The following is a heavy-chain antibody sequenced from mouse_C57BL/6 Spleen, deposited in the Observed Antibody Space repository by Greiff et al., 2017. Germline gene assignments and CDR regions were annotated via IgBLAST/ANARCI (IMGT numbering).Heavy chain of an antibody. CDR2: ISSGGDYI. Sequence: EVHLVESGEGLVKPGGSLKLSCAASGFTFSSYAMSWVRQTPEKRLEWVAYISSGGDYIYYADTVKGRFTISRDNARNTLYLQMSSLKSEDTAMYYCTRDRYYSNYDYYAMDYWGQGTSVTVSS. J-gene: IGHJ4*01. V-gene: IGHV5-9-1*02. CDR3: TRDRYYSNYDYYAMDY. D-gene: IGHD2-5*01. CDR1: GFTFSSYA.